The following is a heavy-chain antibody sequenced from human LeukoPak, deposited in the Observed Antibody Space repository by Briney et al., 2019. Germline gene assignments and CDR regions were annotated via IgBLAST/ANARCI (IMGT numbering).Heavy chain of an antibody. Sequence: ASVKVSCKASGYTFTSYYMHWVRQAPGQGLEWMGIINPSGGSTSYAQKFQGRVTMTRDTSTSTVYMELSSLRSEDTAVYYCARERIVVVPAAMLSDYWCFDLWAVAPWSLSPQ. CDR2: INPSGGST. CDR1: GYTFTSYY. D-gene: IGHD2-2*01. V-gene: IGHV1-46*01. J-gene: IGHJ2*01. CDR3: ARERIVVVPAAMLSDYWCFDL.